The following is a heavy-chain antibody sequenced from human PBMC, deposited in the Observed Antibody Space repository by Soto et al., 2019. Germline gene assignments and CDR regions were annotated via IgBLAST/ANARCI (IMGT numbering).Heavy chain of an antibody. CDR1: GFTSYDYA. J-gene: IGHJ6*02. CDR2: ATSQAFGGTT. D-gene: IGHD3-3*01. CDR3: TRDGDFYGMDV. V-gene: IGHV3-49*03. Sequence: GSLRLSCTFSGFTSYDYALTLFRHSPLKWLEWVAFATSQAFGGTTDYAASVKGRFTISRDDSTTVAYLQMNSLQTEDTAIYYCTRDGDFYGMDVWGQGTTVTVSS.